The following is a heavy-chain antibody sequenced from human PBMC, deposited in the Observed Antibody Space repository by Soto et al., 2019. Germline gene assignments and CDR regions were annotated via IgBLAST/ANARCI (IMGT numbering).Heavy chain of an antibody. CDR2: IYISGST. CDR1: GDSVSSYY. Sequence: QLQLQESGPGLVKPSETLSLTCTVSGDSVSSYYWSWIRQPPGKGLEWIGYIYISGSTNYNPSLESRVTISVDTSKNQFSLKLKSVTAAGSAVYYCVRGVLRYYYYGMDVWGQGTTVTVSS. CDR3: VRGVLRYYYYGMDV. J-gene: IGHJ6*02. V-gene: IGHV4-59*02.